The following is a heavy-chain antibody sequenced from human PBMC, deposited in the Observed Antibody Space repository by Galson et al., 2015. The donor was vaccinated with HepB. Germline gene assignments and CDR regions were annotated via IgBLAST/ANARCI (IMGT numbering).Heavy chain of an antibody. CDR2: ISAYNGNT. J-gene: IGHJ3*02. CDR3: ARDLVGLRYFDWLSARIEDAFDI. D-gene: IGHD3-9*01. Sequence: SVKVSCKDSGYTFTRYGISWVRQAPGQGLEWMGWISAYNGNTNYAQKLQGRVTMTTETSTSTAYMELRSLRSDDTAVYYCARDLVGLRYFDWLSARIEDAFDIWGQGTMVTVSS. V-gene: IGHV1-18*01. CDR1: GYTFTRYG.